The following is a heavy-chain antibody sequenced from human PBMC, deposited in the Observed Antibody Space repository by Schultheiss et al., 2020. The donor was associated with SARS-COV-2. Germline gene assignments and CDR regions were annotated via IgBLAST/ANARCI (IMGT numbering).Heavy chain of an antibody. D-gene: IGHD3-22*01. Sequence: SETLSLTCTVSGGSISSGDYYWSWIRQPPGKGLEWIGEINHSGSTNYNPSLKSRVTISVDTSKNQFSLKLSSVTAADTAVYYCARDTIYDSSGYSSGGGMDVWGQGTTVTVSS. CDR1: GGSISSGDYY. J-gene: IGHJ6*02. CDR3: ARDTIYDSSGYSSGGGMDV. V-gene: IGHV4-30-4*08. CDR2: INHSGST.